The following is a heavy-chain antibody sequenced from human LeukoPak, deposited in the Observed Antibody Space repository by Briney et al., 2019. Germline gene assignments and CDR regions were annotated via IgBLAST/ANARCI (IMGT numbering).Heavy chain of an antibody. CDR2: IYYSGST. J-gene: IGHJ4*02. V-gene: IGHV4-59*01. CDR3: ASLGNPYYYGSGSYYRDY. Sequence: SETLSLTCTVSGGSISSYYWSWIRQPPGKGLEWIGYIYYSGSTNYNPSLKSRVTISVDTSKNQFSLKLSSVTAADTAVYYCASLGNPYYYGSGSYYRDYWGQGTLVTVSS. CDR1: GGSISSYY. D-gene: IGHD3-10*01.